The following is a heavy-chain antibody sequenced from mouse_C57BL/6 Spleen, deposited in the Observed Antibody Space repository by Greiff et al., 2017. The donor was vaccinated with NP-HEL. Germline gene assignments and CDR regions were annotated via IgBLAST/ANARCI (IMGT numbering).Heavy chain of an antibody. CDR2: ISYDGSN. CDR1: GYSITSGYY. D-gene: IGHD1-1*01. V-gene: IGHV3-6*01. J-gene: IGHJ4*01. CDR3: ARGVGGITTVKDGYAKDY. Sequence: EVQLQESGPGLVKPSQSLSLTCSVTGYSITSGYYWNWIRQFPGNKLEWMGYISYDGSNNYNPSLKNRISITRDTSKNQFFLKLNSVTTEDTATYYCARGVGGITTVKDGYAKDYWGQGTSVTVSS.